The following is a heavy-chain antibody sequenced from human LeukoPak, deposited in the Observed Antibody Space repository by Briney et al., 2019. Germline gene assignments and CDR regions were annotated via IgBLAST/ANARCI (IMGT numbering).Heavy chain of an antibody. CDR3: ARGPESEYYDYSRRWFDP. J-gene: IGHJ5*02. Sequence: KPSETLSLTCAVYGGSFNAYYWNWIRQPPGKGLEWIGGINHSGSTNYNPSLKSRVTISVDTSKNQFSLNLSSLTAADTAVYYCARGPESEYYDYSRRWFDPWGQGTLVTVSS. CDR1: GGSFNAYY. CDR2: INHSGST. V-gene: IGHV4-34*01. D-gene: IGHD3-22*01.